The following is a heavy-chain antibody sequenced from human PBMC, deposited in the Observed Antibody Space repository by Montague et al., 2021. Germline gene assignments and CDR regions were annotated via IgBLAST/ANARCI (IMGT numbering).Heavy chain of an antibody. V-gene: IGHV3-23*01. D-gene: IGHD1-26*01. CDR1: GFSFNYYA. CDR2: ISGGGGNT. Sequence: SLRLSCAASGFSFNYYAMAWVRQAPGKGLEWVSAISGGGGNTYYADSVKDRFTISRDSSESTVFLQMNSLRVEDSAVYYCAKGPYDDGSYLLHFESWGQGTLVTVSS. CDR3: AKGPYDDGSYLLHFES. J-gene: IGHJ4*02.